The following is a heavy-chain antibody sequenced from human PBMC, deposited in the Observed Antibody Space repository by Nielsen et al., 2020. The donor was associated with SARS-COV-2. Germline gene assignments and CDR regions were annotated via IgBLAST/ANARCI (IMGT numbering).Heavy chain of an antibody. V-gene: IGHV3-23*01. CDR3: AKEIYGGSPFDY. J-gene: IGHJ4*02. CDR2: ISGSGGST. D-gene: IGHD4-23*01. Sequence: GESLKISCAASGFTFSSYAMSWVRQAPGKGLEWVSAISGSGGSTYYADSVKGRFTTSRDNSKNTLYLQMNSLRAEDTAVYYCAKEIYGGSPFDYWGQGTLVTVSS. CDR1: GFTFSSYA.